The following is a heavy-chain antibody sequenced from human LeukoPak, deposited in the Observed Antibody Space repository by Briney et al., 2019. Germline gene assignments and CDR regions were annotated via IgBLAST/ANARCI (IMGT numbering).Heavy chain of an antibody. CDR1: GYTFTGYY. CDR2: INPNSGGT. CDR3: ARADSGYGAIFDY. J-gene: IGHJ4*02. Sequence: GAAVKLCLTSSGYTFTGYYMHLVRQAPGQGLEWMGWINPNSGGTNYAQKFQGRVTMTRDTSISTAYMELSRLRSDDTAVYYCARADSGYGAIFDYWGQRTLFTVSS. V-gene: IGHV1-2*02. D-gene: IGHD5-12*01.